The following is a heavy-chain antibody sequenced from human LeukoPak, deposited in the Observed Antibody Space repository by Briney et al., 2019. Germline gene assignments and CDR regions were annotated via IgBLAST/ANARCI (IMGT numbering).Heavy chain of an antibody. CDR2: IGGSGGST. CDR3: AKMNRYDSSGYADY. V-gene: IGHV3-23*01. J-gene: IGHJ4*02. CDR1: GITFSSYA. Sequence: PGGSLRLSCATSGITFSSYAMSWVRPAPGKGLEWDSAIGGSGGSTYYADSVKGRFTISRDNSKNTLYLQMNSLRAEDTAVYYCAKMNRYDSSGYADYWGQGTLVSVSS. D-gene: IGHD3-22*01.